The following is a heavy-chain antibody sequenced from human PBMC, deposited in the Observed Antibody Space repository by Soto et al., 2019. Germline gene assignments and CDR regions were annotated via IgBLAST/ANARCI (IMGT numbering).Heavy chain of an antibody. CDR3: AKQPSITIFGVVLYGMDV. CDR2: IIPIFGTA. Sequence: SVKVSCKASGGTFSSYAISWVRQAPGQGLEWMGGIIPIFGTANYAQKFQGRVTITADESTSTAYMELSSLRSEGTAVYYCAKQPSITIFGVVLYGMDVWGQGTTVTVSS. CDR1: GGTFSSYA. V-gene: IGHV1-69*13. D-gene: IGHD3-3*01. J-gene: IGHJ6*02.